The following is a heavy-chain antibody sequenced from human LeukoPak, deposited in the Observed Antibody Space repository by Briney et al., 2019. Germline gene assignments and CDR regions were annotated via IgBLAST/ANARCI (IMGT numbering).Heavy chain of an antibody. J-gene: IGHJ5*02. Sequence: PGGSLRLSCAASGFTFSSYEMNWVRQAPGKGLEWVSAISGSGGSTYYADSVKGRFTISRDNSKNTLYLQMNSLRAEDTAVYYCAKDSDPYYYGSGSYFSISPFDPWGQGTLVTVSS. CDR2: ISGSGGST. D-gene: IGHD3-10*01. V-gene: IGHV3-23*01. CDR3: AKDSDPYYYGSGSYFSISPFDP. CDR1: GFTFSSYE.